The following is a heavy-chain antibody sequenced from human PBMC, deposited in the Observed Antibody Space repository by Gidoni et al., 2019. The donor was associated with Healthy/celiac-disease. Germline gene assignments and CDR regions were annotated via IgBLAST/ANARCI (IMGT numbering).Heavy chain of an antibody. J-gene: IGHJ5*02. CDR3: ASDPLDYGDYGGWFDP. D-gene: IGHD4-17*01. CDR1: GFTFSSHG. Sequence: QVQLVESGGGVVQPGRSLRLSCAASGFTFSSHGMHWVRQAPGKGLEWVAVIWYDGSNKYYADAVKGRFTISRDNSKNTLYLQMNSLRAEDTAVYYCASDPLDYGDYGGWFDPWGQGTLVTVSS. CDR2: IWYDGSNK. V-gene: IGHV3-33*01.